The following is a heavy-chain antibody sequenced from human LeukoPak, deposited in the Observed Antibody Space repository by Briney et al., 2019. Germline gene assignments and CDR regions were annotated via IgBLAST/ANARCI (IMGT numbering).Heavy chain of an antibody. CDR1: GPSVSSVSYY. J-gene: IGHJ2*01. Sequence: SETLSLTCTVSGPSVSSVSYYWSWIRQPPGKGLEWIGSIDYRGNTYYSLSHKSRVTISVDTSENQFSLRLSSVTAADTAVYFCARRTIYGVVKGDWYFDLWGRGTLVTVSS. CDR2: IDYRGNT. D-gene: IGHD3-3*01. CDR3: ARRTIYGVVKGDWYFDL. V-gene: IGHV4-39*01.